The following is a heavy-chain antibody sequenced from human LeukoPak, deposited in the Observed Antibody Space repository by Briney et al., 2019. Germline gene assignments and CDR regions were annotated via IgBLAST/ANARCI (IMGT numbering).Heavy chain of an antibody. V-gene: IGHV3-21*01. CDR2: ISSSSSYI. D-gene: IGHD3-16*01. J-gene: IGHJ4*02. CDR3: ARGRGVDY. Sequence: AGGSLRLSCAASGFTFSSYSMDWVCQAPGKGLEWVSSISSSSSYIYYADSVKGRFTISRDNAKNSLYLQMNSLRAEDTAVYYCARGRGVDYWGQGTLVTVSS. CDR1: GFTFSSYS.